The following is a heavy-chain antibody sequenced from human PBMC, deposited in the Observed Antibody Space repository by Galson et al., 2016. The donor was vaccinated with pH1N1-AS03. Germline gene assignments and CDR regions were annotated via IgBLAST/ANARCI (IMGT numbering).Heavy chain of an antibody. J-gene: IGHJ4*02. Sequence: SVKVSCKASGDTLSSYNIGWVRQAPGQRLEWMGGIIVIIGFATYSQKFQGRLTISRDESTSTAYMELSSLRSEDTAIYYCARDLRSDFGNNFVAGVQFGRYWGQGTLVTVSS. V-gene: IGHV1-69*16. CDR1: GDTLSSYN. D-gene: IGHD4/OR15-4a*01. CDR3: ARDLRSDFGNNFVAGVQFGRY. CDR2: IIVIIGFA.